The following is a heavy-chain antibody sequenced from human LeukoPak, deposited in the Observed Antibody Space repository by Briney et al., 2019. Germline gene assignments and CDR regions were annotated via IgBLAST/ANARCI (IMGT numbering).Heavy chain of an antibody. D-gene: IGHD6-13*01. V-gene: IGHV4-30-2*01. CDR1: GGSISSGGYY. CDR3: ARDGYSSSWYSGGIDY. J-gene: IGHJ4*02. CDR2: IYHSGST. Sequence: PSQTLSLTCTVSGGSISSGGYYWSWIRQPPGKGLEWIGYIYHSGSTYYNPSLKSRVTISVDRSKNQFSLKLSSVTAADTAVYYCARDGYSSSWYSGGIDYWGQGTLVTVSS.